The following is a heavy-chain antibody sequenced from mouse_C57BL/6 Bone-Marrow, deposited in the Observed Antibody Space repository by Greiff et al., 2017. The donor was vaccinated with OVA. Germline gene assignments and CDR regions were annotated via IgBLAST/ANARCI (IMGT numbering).Heavy chain of an antibody. J-gene: IGHJ2*01. CDR3: ARDYYGRFDY. Sequence: QVQLKQPGAELVRPGSSVKLSCKASGYTFTSYWMDWVKQRPGQGLEWIGNIYPSDSETHYNQKFKDKATLTVDKSSSTAYMQLSSLTSEDSAVYYCARDYYGRFDYWGQGTTLTVSS. CDR2: IYPSDSET. V-gene: IGHV1-61*01. CDR1: GYTFTSYW. D-gene: IGHD1-1*01.